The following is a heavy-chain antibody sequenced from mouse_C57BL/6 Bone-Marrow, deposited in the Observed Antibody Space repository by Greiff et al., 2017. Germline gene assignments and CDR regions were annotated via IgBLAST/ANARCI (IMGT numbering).Heavy chain of an antibody. J-gene: IGHJ3*01. CDR2: LSSGGSYI. Sequence: DVMLVESGGDLVKPGGSLKLSCAASGFTFSSYGMSWVRQTPDKRLEWVANLSSGGSYIYYPDSVNGRFTISRDNAKNTLYLQVGSLKSEDTAMYYCARQDYYGSSPFAYGGQGTRVTVSA. CDR1: GFTFSSYG. CDR3: ARQDYYGSSPFAY. D-gene: IGHD1-1*01. V-gene: IGHV5-6*02.